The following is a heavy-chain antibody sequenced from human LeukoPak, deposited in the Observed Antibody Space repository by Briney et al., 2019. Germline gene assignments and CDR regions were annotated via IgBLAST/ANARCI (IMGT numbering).Heavy chain of an antibody. V-gene: IGHV1-18*04. CDR2: ISAYNGNT. CDR1: GYTFTTYG. D-gene: IGHD3-9*01. CDR3: ARDLDILTAYYSGY. J-gene: IGHJ4*02. Sequence: ASVKVSCEASGYTFTTYGITWVRQAPGQGLEWMGWISAYNGNTHYAQNLQGRVTMTTDTSTSTAYMELRGLRSDDTAVCYCARDLDILTAYYSGYWGQGTLVTVSS.